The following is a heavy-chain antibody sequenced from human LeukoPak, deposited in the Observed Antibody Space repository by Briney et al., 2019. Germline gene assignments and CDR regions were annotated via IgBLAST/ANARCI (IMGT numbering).Heavy chain of an antibody. Sequence: PSETLSLTCTVSGGSISSYYWSWIRQPPGKGLEWIGYIYYGGSTNYNPSLKTRVTISVDTSKNQFSLKLSSVTAADTAVYYCARHGGYSYGPFDYWGQGTLVTVSS. V-gene: IGHV4-59*08. CDR2: IYYGGST. D-gene: IGHD5-18*01. J-gene: IGHJ4*02. CDR3: ARHGGYSYGPFDY. CDR1: GGSISSYY.